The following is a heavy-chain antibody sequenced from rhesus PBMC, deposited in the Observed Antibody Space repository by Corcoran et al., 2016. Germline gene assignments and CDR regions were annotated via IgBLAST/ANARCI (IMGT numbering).Heavy chain of an antibody. Sequence: QVHLPESGPGVVKPSETLSLTFAFSGCSIRDSYRWSWIRQPPGKGLEWIGYIDGSSTSTNYNPSLKSRVTSSKDTSKNQFSLKLSSVTAADTAVYYCAGTFYCDYWGQGVLVTVSS. CDR1: GCSIRDSYR. J-gene: IGHJ4*01. CDR3: AGTFYCDY. V-gene: IGHV4S10*01. CDR2: IDGSSTST.